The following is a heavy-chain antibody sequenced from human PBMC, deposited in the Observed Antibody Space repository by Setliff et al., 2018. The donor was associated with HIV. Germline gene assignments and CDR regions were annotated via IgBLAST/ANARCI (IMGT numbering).Heavy chain of an antibody. CDR1: GGSVSSRGYY. CDR2: ILYGGNT. D-gene: IGHD2-8*01. Sequence: LSLTCTVSGGSVSSRGYYWGWIRQPPGKGPEWIANILYGGNTYYNPSLKSRVTISVDTSKNHFSLKLNSVTAADTAVYFCARPTTGVGGGAAFDIWGQGTMVTVSS. V-gene: IGHV4-39*02. CDR3: ARPTTGVGGGAAFDI. J-gene: IGHJ3*02.